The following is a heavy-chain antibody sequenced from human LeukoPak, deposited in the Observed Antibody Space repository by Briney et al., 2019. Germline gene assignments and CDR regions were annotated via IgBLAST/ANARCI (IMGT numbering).Heavy chain of an antibody. Sequence: ASVKVSCKASGYTFTSYGISWVRQAPGQGLEWMGWISAYNGNTNYAQKLQGRVTMTTDTSTSTAYMELRSLRSDDTAVYYCAVINSSGWCWDFDYWGQGTLVTVSS. CDR2: ISAYNGNT. V-gene: IGHV1-18*01. CDR1: GYTFTSYG. CDR3: AVINSSGWCWDFDY. J-gene: IGHJ4*02. D-gene: IGHD6-19*01.